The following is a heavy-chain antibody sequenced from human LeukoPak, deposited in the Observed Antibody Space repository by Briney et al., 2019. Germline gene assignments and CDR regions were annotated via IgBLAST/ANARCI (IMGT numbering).Heavy chain of an antibody. CDR1: GFTFSSYE. Sequence: TGGSLRLSCAASGFTFSSYEMNWVRQAPGRGLEWVSYISSSGSTIYYADSVKGRFTISRDNSKNTLYLQMNSLRAEDTAVYYCAKTKEVVVIPMVYCYYYMDVWGKGTTVTISS. V-gene: IGHV3-48*03. J-gene: IGHJ6*03. CDR3: AKTKEVVVIPMVYCYYYMDV. D-gene: IGHD3-22*01. CDR2: ISSSGSTI.